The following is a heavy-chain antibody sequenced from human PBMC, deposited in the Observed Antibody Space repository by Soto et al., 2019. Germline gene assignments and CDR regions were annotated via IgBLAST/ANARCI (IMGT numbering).Heavy chain of an antibody. D-gene: IGHD3-3*01. J-gene: IGHJ5*02. CDR1: GYTFTKHD. Sequence: QVQLVQSGSDVKEPGASVRVSCKASGYTFTKHDINWVRQATGHGLEWMGWTNPNTGNTGYAQKFQVRVTMTRNTSITTAYMELSGLRSDDTAVYYCARGQHYDFWSGYNWFDPWGQGTLVTVAS. CDR2: TNPNTGNT. CDR3: ARGQHYDFWSGYNWFDP. V-gene: IGHV1-8*01.